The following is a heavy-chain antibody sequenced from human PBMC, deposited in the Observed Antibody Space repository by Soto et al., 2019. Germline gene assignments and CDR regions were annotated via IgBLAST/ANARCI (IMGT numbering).Heavy chain of an antibody. D-gene: IGHD5-18*01. CDR1: GFTFSSYW. Sequence: PGGSLRLSCAASGFTFSSYWMHWVRQAPGKGLVWVSRINSDGSSTSYADSVKGRFTISRDNAKNTLYLQMNSLRAEDTAVYYCARGKYSYGPWAFDIWGQGTMVTVSS. V-gene: IGHV3-74*01. J-gene: IGHJ3*02. CDR3: ARGKYSYGPWAFDI. CDR2: INSDGSST.